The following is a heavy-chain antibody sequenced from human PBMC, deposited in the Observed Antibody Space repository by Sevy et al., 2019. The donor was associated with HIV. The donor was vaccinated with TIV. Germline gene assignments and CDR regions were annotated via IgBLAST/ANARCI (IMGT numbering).Heavy chain of an antibody. D-gene: IGHD4-17*01. CDR2: ISSGTNTI. CDR1: GFTFSTYS. V-gene: IGHV3-48*01. J-gene: IGHJ4*02. Sequence: GGSLRLSCAASGFTFSTYSMNWVRQAPGKGLEWVSYISSGTNTIYYADSVKGRFTISRDNAKNSLYLQMNSLRPEDTAVYYCAKDPRPYGDNVEGFDYWGQGTLVTVSS. CDR3: AKDPRPYGDNVEGFDY.